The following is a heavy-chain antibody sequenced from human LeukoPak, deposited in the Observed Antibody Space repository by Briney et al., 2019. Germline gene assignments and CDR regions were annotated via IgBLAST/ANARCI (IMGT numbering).Heavy chain of an antibody. CDR2: IHPGDSDT. V-gene: IGHV5-51*01. CDR3: ARRGGYSRNAGFDS. CDR1: GYSFTSHW. D-gene: IGHD6-13*01. J-gene: IGHJ4*02. Sequence: GESLKISCKGSGYSFTSHWIGWVRQMPGKGLEWMGIIHPGDSDTRYSPSFQGQVTVSADKSISTAYLQWSSLKASDNAIYYCARRGGYSRNAGFDSWGQGTLVTLSS.